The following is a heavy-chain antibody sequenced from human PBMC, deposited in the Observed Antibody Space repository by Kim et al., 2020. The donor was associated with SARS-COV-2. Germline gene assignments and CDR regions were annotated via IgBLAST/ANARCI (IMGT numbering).Heavy chain of an antibody. V-gene: IGHV3-7*03. Sequence: GSEKYYVGSVKGRFTISRDNAKNALYLQMNSLRAEDTAVYYCARGLVAGYWGQGTLVTVSS. J-gene: IGHJ4*02. CDR2: GSEK. CDR3: ARGLVAGY. D-gene: IGHD6-19*01.